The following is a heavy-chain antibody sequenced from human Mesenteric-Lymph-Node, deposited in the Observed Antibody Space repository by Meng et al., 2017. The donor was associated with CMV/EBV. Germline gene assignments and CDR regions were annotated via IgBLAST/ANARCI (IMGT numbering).Heavy chain of an antibody. CDR3: GRASAAGTTGLDY. Sequence: ASGFTFSSYAMPWVRQAPGKGLEWVAVISYDGSNKYFADSVKGRFTISRDDSKNTLYLQMNSLRAEDTAVYYCGRASAAGTTGLDYWGQGTLVTVSS. J-gene: IGHJ4*02. V-gene: IGHV3-30*04. D-gene: IGHD6-13*01. CDR1: GFTFSSYA. CDR2: ISYDGSNK.